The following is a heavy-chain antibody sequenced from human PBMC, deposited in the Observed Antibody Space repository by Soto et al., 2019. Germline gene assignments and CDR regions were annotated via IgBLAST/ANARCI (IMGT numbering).Heavy chain of an antibody. Sequence: EVQLVESGGGLVQPGGSLRLSCAASGFTFSSYWMTWVRQAPGKGLEWVANINQDGSEKNYVDSVKGRFTTSRENAENSLYLQMNSLRAEDTAVYYCARDAYCSGGSCYVYWGQGTLVTVSS. D-gene: IGHD2-15*01. CDR1: GFTFSSYW. V-gene: IGHV3-7*04. CDR2: INQDGSEK. J-gene: IGHJ4*02. CDR3: ARDAYCSGGSCYVY.